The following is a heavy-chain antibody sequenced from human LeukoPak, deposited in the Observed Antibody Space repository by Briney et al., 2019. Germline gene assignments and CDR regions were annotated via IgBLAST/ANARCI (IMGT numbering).Heavy chain of an antibody. CDR2: ISTSGDGT. D-gene: IGHD2-15*01. CDR1: GFTFSSTA. J-gene: IGHJ4*02. CDR3: ATHLAYCSEGSCSYFDY. Sequence: GGSLRLPCAVSGFTFSSTAMSWVRQAPGKGLEWVSAISTSGDGTFYADSVKGRFTISRDNSKNMLYLQMNSLRGDDTAVYYCATHLAYCSEGSCSYFDYWGQGTLVTVSS. V-gene: IGHV3-23*01.